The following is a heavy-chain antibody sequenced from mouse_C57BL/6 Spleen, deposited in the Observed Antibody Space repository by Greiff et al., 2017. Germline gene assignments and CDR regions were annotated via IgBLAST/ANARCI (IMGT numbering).Heavy chain of an antibody. Sequence: EVQLQESGGGLVKPGGSLKLSCAASGFTFSSYAMSWVRQTTEKRLEWVATIRDGGSYTYYPDNVKGRFTIFRDNAKNNLYLQMSHLKSEDTAMYNCASGNDYGGGFAYWGQGTLVTVSA. CDR2: IRDGGSYT. CDR1: GFTFSSYA. CDR3: ASGNDYGGGFAY. J-gene: IGHJ3*01. V-gene: IGHV5-4*01. D-gene: IGHD2-4*01.